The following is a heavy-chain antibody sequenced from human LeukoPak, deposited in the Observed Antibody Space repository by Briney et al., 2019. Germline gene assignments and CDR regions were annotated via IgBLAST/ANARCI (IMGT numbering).Heavy chain of an antibody. Sequence: GGSLRLSCAASGFTFSSYTMNWVRQAPGKGLEWVSSISSSSGYIYYADSAKGRFTISRDNAKNSLYLQMNSLRAEDTAVYYCARDLGSYSSGWYYFDYWGQGALVTVSS. V-gene: IGHV3-21*01. D-gene: IGHD6-19*01. J-gene: IGHJ4*02. CDR2: ISSSSGYI. CDR1: GFTFSSYT. CDR3: ARDLGSYSSGWYYFDY.